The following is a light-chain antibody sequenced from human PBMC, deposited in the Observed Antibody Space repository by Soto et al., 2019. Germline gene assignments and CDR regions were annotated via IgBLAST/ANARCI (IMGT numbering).Light chain of an antibody. CDR3: SSYAGSNNFV. J-gene: IGLJ1*01. CDR1: SSDIGGYNY. Sequence: QSALTQPASVSGSPGQSITISCTGTSSDIGGYNYVSWYQQYPGKAPKLMISEVSRRPSGVPERFSGSKSGNTASLTVSGLQADDEAHYYCSSYAGSNNFVFGTGTKLTVL. CDR2: EVS. V-gene: IGLV2-8*01.